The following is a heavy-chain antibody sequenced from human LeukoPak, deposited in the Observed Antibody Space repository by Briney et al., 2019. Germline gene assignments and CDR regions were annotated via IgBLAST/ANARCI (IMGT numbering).Heavy chain of an antibody. CDR1: GGSFSGYY. D-gene: IGHD6-19*01. CDR3: ARGGNWAVAGIPYDFDY. Sequence: PSETLSLTCAVYGGSFSGYYWSWIRQPPGKGLEWIGEINHSGSTNYNPSLKSRVTISVDTSKNQFSLKLSSVTAADTAVYYCARGGNWAVAGIPYDFDYWGQGTLVTVSS. J-gene: IGHJ4*02. CDR2: INHSGST. V-gene: IGHV4-34*01.